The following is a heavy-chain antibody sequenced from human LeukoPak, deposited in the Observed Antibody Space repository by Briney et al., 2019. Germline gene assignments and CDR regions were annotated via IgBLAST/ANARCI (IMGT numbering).Heavy chain of an antibody. Sequence: KTSETLSLTCAVYGGSFSGYYWSWIRQPPGKGLEWIATISNSGTTYYNLSLKSRVTISMDTSKNHFFLRLTSVTAADTAVYYCARVAGNNRQGADYWGRGILVTVSS. V-gene: IGHV4-34*01. CDR1: GGSFSGYY. CDR2: ISNSGTT. CDR3: ARVAGNNRQGADY. J-gene: IGHJ4*02. D-gene: IGHD1-14*01.